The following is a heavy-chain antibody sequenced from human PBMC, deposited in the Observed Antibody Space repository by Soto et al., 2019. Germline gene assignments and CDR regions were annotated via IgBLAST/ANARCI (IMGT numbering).Heavy chain of an antibody. CDR3: ARDKYYDSTGTFDF. Sequence: ETLSLTCTVSGGSITSYFWTWIRQPPGKGLEWIGYIYHRGNTNYNPSLKSRVTFSVDTSKNQFSLKLSSVTAADTAVYYCARDKYYDSTGTFDFWGQGTLVTVSS. V-gene: IGHV4-59*01. D-gene: IGHD3-22*01. CDR2: IYHRGNT. J-gene: IGHJ4*02. CDR1: GGSITSYF.